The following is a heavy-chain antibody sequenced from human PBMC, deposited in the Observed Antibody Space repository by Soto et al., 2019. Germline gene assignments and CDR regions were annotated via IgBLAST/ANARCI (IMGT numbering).Heavy chain of an antibody. D-gene: IGHD3-10*01. J-gene: IGHJ4*02. CDR2: IYYSGST. Sequence: QVQLQESGPGLVKPSQTLSLTCTVSGGSISSGGYYWSWIRQHPGKGLEWIGYIYYSGSTYYNPSITSRVTISVDTSKNQFSLKLSSVTAAATAVYYCARDGMVRGVRAWGQGTLVTVSS. CDR3: ARDGMVRGVRA. V-gene: IGHV4-31*03. CDR1: GGSISSGGYY.